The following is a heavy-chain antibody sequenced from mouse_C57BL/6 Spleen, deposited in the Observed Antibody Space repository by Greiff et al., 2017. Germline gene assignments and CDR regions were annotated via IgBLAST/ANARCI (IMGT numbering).Heavy chain of an antibody. CDR1: GFTFSSYA. Sequence: EVQLVESGGGLVKPGGSLKLSCAASGFTFSSYAMSWVRQTPEKRLEWVATISDGGSYTYYPDNVKGRFTISRDNAKNNLYLQMSHLKSEDTAMYYCARVGQLSLDYWGQGTTLTVSS. CDR2: ISDGGSYT. CDR3: ARVGQLSLDY. D-gene: IGHD3-2*02. V-gene: IGHV5-4*01. J-gene: IGHJ2*01.